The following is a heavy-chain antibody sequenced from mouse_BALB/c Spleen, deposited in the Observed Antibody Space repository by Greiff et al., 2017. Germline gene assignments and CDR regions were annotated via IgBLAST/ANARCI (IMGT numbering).Heavy chain of an antibody. V-gene: IGHV7-3*02. CDR3: ARDTVVANYAMDY. Sequence: EVNVVESGGGLVQPGGSLRLSCATSGFTFTDYYMSWVRQPPGKALEWLGFIRNKANGYTTEYSASVKGRFTISRDNSQSILYLQMNTLRAEDSATYYCARDTVVANYAMDYWGQGTSVTVSA. J-gene: IGHJ4*01. D-gene: IGHD1-1*01. CDR1: GFTFTDYY. CDR2: IRNKANGYTT.